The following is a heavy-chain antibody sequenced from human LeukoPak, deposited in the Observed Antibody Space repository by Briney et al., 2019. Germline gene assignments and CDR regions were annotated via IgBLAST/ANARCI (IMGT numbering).Heavy chain of an antibody. J-gene: IGHJ5*02. D-gene: IGHD2-2*01. CDR1: GYTFSDTGWY. CDR2: INPNSGGT. Sequence: ASVRVSCKASGYTFSDTGWYLYRLRQAPGQGLEWMGWINPNSGGTNYAQKFQGRVTMTRDTSISTAYMELSRLRSDDTAVYYCASCFGRDTSSCYEFDPWGQGTLVTVSS. CDR3: ASCFGRDTSSCYEFDP. V-gene: IGHV1-2*02.